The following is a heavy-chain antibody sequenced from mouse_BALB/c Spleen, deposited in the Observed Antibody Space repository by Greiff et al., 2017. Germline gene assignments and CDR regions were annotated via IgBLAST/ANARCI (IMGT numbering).Heavy chain of an antibody. J-gene: IGHJ3*01. V-gene: IGHV2-9*02. Sequence: VKLVESGPGLVAPSQSLSITCTVSGFSLTSYGVHWVRQPPGKGLEWLGVIWAGGSTNYNSALMSRLSISKDNSKSQVFLKMNSLQTDDTAMYYCARDFRQLGLGFAYWGQGTLVTVSA. CDR3: ARDFRQLGLGFAY. CDR2: IWAGGST. D-gene: IGHD3-2*01. CDR1: GFSLTSYG.